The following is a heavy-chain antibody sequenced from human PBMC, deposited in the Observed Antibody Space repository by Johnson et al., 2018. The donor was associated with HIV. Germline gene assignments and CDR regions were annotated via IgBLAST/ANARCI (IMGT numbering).Heavy chain of an antibody. J-gene: IGHJ3*02. CDR2: ISWNSGSI. D-gene: IGHD1-26*01. CDR1: GFTFNDYA. V-gene: IGHV3-9*01. Sequence: VQLVESGGGLVQPGRSLRLSCAASGFTFNDYAMHWVRQTPGKGLEWVSGISWNSGSIGYADSEKGRFTISRDNAKNSLYLQMNSLRAEDTAVYYCARLEELLRAFDIWGQGTMVTVSS. CDR3: ARLEELLRAFDI.